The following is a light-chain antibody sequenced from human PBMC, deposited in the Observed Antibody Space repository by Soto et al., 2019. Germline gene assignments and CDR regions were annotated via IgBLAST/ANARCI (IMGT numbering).Light chain of an antibody. CDR1: KIGSKI. CDR2: DAT. J-gene: IGLJ1*01. CDR3: QVWASTAEFFV. V-gene: IGLV3-21*02. Sequence: SYELTPPPSVSVAPGQTARITCGGDKIGSKIVHWYKQRPGQAPVAVVFDATDRPSGIPDRISASRSGDMATLTISRVDAGDEADYYCQVWASTAEFFVFGSGTKLTVL.